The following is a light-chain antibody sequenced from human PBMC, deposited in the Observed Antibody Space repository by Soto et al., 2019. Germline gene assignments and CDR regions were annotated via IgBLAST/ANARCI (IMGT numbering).Light chain of an antibody. CDR3: QQYGSSPPDT. J-gene: IGKJ5*01. CDR2: GAS. CDR1: QSVSSSY. V-gene: IGKV3-20*01. Sequence: EIVLTPSPGIPSKTPGERATLSCRASQSVSSSYLAWYQQKPGQAPRLLIYGASSRAPGIPDRFSGSGSGTDFTLTISRLEPEDFAVYYCQQYGSSPPDTFGQGTRLEIK.